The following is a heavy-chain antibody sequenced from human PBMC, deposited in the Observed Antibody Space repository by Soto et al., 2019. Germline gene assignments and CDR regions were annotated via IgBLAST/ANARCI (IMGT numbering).Heavy chain of an antibody. CDR3: AKVWYEHLLDP. Sequence: GSLXLSCAASGFTFSSYAMSWVRQAPGKGLEWVSAISGSGGSTYYADSVKDRFTISRDNSKNTLYLQMKSLRAEDTAVYYCAKVWYEHLLDPWGQGTLVTVSS. CDR2: ISGSGGST. CDR1: GFTFSSYA. V-gene: IGHV3-23*01. J-gene: IGHJ5*02. D-gene: IGHD2-15*01.